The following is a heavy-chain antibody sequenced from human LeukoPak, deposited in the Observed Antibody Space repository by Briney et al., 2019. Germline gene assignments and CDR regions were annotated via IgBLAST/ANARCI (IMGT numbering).Heavy chain of an antibody. V-gene: IGHV3-7*01. CDR3: ARGEDTAMVTGGYNWFDP. CDR2: IKEDGREK. J-gene: IGHJ5*02. D-gene: IGHD5-18*01. Sequence: GGSLRLSCAASGFTFSNYWMTWVRQAPGKGLEWVASIKEDGREKYYVDSLKGRFTISRDNGRNSLYLQMNSPRAEDTAVYYCARGEDTAMVTGGYNWFDPWGQGTLVTVSS. CDR1: GFTFSNYW.